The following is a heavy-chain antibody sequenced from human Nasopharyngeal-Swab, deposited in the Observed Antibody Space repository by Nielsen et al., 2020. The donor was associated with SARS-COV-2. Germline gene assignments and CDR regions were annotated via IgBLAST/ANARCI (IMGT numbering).Heavy chain of an antibody. CDR3: ATSDIAAAADY. V-gene: IGHV3-21*01. D-gene: IGHD6-13*01. J-gene: IGHJ4*02. Sequence: GESLKISCAASGFTFSSYSMNWVRQAPGKGLEWVSSISSSSSYIYYADSVKGRFTISRDNAKNSLYLQMNSLRAEDTAVYYCATSDIAAAADYWGQGTLVTVSS. CDR1: GFTFSSYS. CDR2: ISSSSSYI.